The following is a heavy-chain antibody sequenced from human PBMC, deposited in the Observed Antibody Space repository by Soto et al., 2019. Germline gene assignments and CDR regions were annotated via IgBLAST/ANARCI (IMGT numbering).Heavy chain of an antibody. CDR1: GVTFSKYA. D-gene: IGHD4-17*01. CDR2: ITGSGGLT. V-gene: IGHV3-23*01. J-gene: IGHJ2*01. Sequence: EVQLLESGGALVQPGGSLRLSCAVSGVTFSKYAMSWVRQPPGKGPEWVASITGSGGLTYYADSVKGRFTISRDNSKNILFLQMNRLSDEDTATYYCSKGDYGGNSHYWSFDLWGRGTLVIVSS. CDR3: SKGDYGGNSHYWSFDL.